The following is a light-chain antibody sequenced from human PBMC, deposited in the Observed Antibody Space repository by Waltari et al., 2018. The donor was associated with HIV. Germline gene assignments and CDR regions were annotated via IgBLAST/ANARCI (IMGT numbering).Light chain of an antibody. CDR1: SSNIGRSI. CDR2: SNN. V-gene: IGLV1-44*01. J-gene: IGLJ3*02. CDR3: AAWDDSLNGWV. Sequence: QSVLTQPPSASGTPGQRVTISRSGTSSNIGRSIVNWYHQLPGTAPKPLIYSNNPRPSGVPDRFSGSKSGTSASLAISGLQSEDEADYYCAAWDDSLNGWVFGGGTKLTVL.